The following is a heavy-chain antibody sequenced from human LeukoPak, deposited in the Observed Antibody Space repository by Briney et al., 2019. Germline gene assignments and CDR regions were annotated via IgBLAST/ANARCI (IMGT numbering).Heavy chain of an antibody. D-gene: IGHD6-13*01. Sequence: GESLKISCKGSGYSLTSYWIGWVRQMPGKGLEWMGIIYPGDSDTRYSPSFQGQVTISADKSISTAYLQWSSLKASDTAMYYCARHWDDSSSWYSDWGQGTLVTVSS. V-gene: IGHV5-51*01. CDR2: IYPGDSDT. CDR1: GYSLTSYW. J-gene: IGHJ4*02. CDR3: ARHWDDSSSWYSD.